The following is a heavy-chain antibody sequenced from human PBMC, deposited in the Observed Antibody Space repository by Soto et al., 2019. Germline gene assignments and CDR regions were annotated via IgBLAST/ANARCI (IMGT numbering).Heavy chain of an antibody. CDR1: GGFISSYY. D-gene: IGHD3-3*01. CDR2: ISDTGST. Sequence: PSETLSLTCTVSGGFISSYYWSWMRQPPGKGLEWIGYISDTGSTNYNPSLKSRVTISVDTSKNQFSLKLSSVTAADTAVYYCARADPYDFWSGSRPPYYFDYWGQGTLVTVSS. V-gene: IGHV4-59*01. CDR3: ARADPYDFWSGSRPPYYFDY. J-gene: IGHJ4*02.